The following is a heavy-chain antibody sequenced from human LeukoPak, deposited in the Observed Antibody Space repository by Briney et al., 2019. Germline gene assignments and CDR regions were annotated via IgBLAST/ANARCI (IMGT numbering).Heavy chain of an antibody. CDR3: ARDAGYYDILTGNFDY. D-gene: IGHD3-9*01. Sequence: ASVKVSCKASGGTFSSYAISWVRQAPGQGLEWMGWINPNSGGTNYAQKFQGRVTMTRDTSISTAYMELSRLRSDDTAVYYCARDAGYYDILTGNFDYWGQGTLVTVSS. CDR1: GGTFSSYA. V-gene: IGHV1-2*02. J-gene: IGHJ4*02. CDR2: INPNSGGT.